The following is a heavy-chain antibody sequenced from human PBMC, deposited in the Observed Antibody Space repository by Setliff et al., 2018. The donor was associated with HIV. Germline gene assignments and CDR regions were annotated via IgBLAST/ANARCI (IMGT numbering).Heavy chain of an antibody. Sequence: KPSETLSLTCTVSGGSISRYYWSWIRQSAGKGLEWIGHIYTSGSTKYNPSLKSRVTVSVDTSKNQLSLNLTSVTAADTAVYYCARCFYGSGSYSYYFDYWGQGTLVTVSS. CDR2: IYTSGST. D-gene: IGHD3-10*01. V-gene: IGHV4-4*07. CDR1: GGSISRYY. J-gene: IGHJ4*02. CDR3: ARCFYGSGSYSYYFDY.